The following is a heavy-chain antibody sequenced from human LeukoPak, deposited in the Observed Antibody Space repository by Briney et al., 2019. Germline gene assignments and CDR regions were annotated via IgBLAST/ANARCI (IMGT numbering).Heavy chain of an antibody. CDR2: ISGSGGST. CDR1: GFTFSSYA. J-gene: IGHJ4*02. V-gene: IGHV3-23*01. CDR3: AKGPFRVFGGSHYYFDY. D-gene: IGHD3-3*01. Sequence: PGGSLRLSCAASGFTFSSYAMSWVRQAPGKGLEWVSAISGSGGSTYYADSVKGRFTISRDNSKNTLYLQMNSLRAEDTAVYYCAKGPFRVFGGSHYYFDYWGQGTLVTVSS.